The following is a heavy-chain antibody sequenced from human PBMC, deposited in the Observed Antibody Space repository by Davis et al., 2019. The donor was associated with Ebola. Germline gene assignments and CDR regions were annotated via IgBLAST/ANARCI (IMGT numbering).Heavy chain of an antibody. CDR3: ARTDNPVAFDA. V-gene: IGHV4-4*08. J-gene: IGHJ4*02. CDR1: SDSITSHY. Sequence: PSETLSLTCTVSSDSITSHYWTWVRQPPGQGLEWVAYIGPSGNIKYNPSLKSRVTISLDRSKNQFSLRLSSVTAADTAVYYCARTDNPVAFDAWGQGTLVTVSS. CDR2: IGPSGNI. D-gene: IGHD6-19*01.